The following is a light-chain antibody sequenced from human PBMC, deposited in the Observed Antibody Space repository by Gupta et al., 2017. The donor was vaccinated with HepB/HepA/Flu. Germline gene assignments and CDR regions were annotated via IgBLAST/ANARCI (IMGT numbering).Light chain of an antibody. V-gene: IGKV2-28*01. Sequence: DIVMTQSPLSLPVTPGEPASISCGSTESLLHSNGYTYLDWYLQKPGQSPQLLIYLGSNRASGVPDRFSGSGSGTDFTLKISRVEAEDVGVYYCMQDLQTPCSFGQGTKLEI. CDR2: LGS. CDR1: ESLLHSNGYTY. J-gene: IGKJ2*04. CDR3: MQDLQTPCS.